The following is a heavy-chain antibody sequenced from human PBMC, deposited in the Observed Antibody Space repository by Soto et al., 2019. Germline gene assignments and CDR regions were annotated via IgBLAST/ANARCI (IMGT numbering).Heavy chain of an antibody. J-gene: IGHJ4*02. CDR3: AEGSTGYYRSPSDY. CDR1: GFTFDDYA. V-gene: IGHV3-9*01. CDR2: ISWNSGSI. Sequence: SLRLSCAASGFTFDDYAMHWVRQAPGKGLEWVSGISWNSGSIGYADSVKGRFTISRDNAKNSLYLQMNSLRAEDTALYYCAEGSTGYYRSPSDYWGQGTLVTVSS. D-gene: IGHD3-9*01.